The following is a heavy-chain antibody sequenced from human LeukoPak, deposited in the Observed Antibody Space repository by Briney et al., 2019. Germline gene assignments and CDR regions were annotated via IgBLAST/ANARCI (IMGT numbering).Heavy chain of an antibody. J-gene: IGHJ1*01. D-gene: IGHD3-22*01. CDR1: GGSISSADYY. CDR3: AREGYYDSSGYYIGH. V-gene: IGHV4-61*08. Sequence: SETLSLTCTVSGGSISSADYYWSWIRQPPGKGLEWIGYIYYSGSTNYNPSLKSRVTTSVDTSKNQFSLKLSSVTAADTAVYYCAREGYYDSSGYYIGHWGQGTLVTVSS. CDR2: IYYSGST.